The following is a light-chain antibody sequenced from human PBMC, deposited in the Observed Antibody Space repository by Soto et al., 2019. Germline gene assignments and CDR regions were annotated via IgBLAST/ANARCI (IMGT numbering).Light chain of an antibody. J-gene: IGKJ1*01. V-gene: IGKV4-1*01. CDR3: QQHYTTPRT. CDR2: WAS. CDR1: QSILFTSDNKNY. Sequence: DIVMTQSPDSLAVSLGERATIHCKSSQSILFTSDNKNYLAWYQQKSGQPPRLLIYWASTREPGVPDRFSGRGSGTDFSLTISSLEAEDVAVYYCQQHYTTPRTFGQGTKVDIK.